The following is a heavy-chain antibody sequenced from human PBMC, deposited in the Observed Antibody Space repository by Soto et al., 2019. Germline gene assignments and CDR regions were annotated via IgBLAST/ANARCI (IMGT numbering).Heavy chain of an antibody. CDR2: INPNSGGT. D-gene: IGHD6-6*01. CDR3: TRVGSSSEEAFDY. V-gene: IGHV1-2*04. CDR1: GYTFTGYY. Sequence: ASVKVSCKASGYTFTGYYMHWVRQAPGQGLEWMGWINPNSGGTNYAQKFQGWVTMTRDTSISTAYMELSRLRSDDTAVYYCTRVGSSSEEAFDYWGPGTLVTVSS. J-gene: IGHJ4*02.